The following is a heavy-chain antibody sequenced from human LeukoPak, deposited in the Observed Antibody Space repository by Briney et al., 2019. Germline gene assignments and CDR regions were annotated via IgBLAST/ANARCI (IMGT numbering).Heavy chain of an antibody. CDR2: MNPNSGNT. Sequence: EASVKVSCKASGYTFTSYDINWVRQATGQGLAWMGWMNPNSGNTGYAQKFQGRVTMTRNTSISTAYMELSSLRSEDTAVYYCHVLRFLEWLSYGMDVWGQGTTVTVSS. CDR1: GYTFTSYD. V-gene: IGHV1-8*01. CDR3: HVLRFLEWLSYGMDV. J-gene: IGHJ6*02. D-gene: IGHD3-3*01.